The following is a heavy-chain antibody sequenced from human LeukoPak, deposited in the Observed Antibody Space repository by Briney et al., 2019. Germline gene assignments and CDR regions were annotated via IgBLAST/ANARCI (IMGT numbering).Heavy chain of an antibody. Sequence: GGSLRLSCAASGFTFSSYWMSWVRQAPGKALERVANIKEDGSKIYYVDSVKGRFTISRDNARNSLYLQMNSLGAEDTAVYYCVRENNGAYWGQGTLVTVSS. CDR3: VRENNGAY. D-gene: IGHD2-8*01. V-gene: IGHV3-7*01. CDR2: IKEDGSKI. J-gene: IGHJ4*02. CDR1: GFTFSSYW.